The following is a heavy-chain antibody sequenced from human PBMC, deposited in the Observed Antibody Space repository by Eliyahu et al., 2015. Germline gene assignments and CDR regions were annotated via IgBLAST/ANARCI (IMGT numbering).Heavy chain of an antibody. J-gene: IGHJ5*02. CDR3: ARGGHEGVGGWGNWFDP. D-gene: IGHD1-26*01. CDR1: GGSISSGGYY. Sequence: QVQLQESGPGLVKPSQTLSLTCTVSGGSISSGGYYWSWIRQHPGKGLEWIGYIYYSGSTYYNPSLKSRVTISVDTSKNQFSLKLSSVTAADTAVYYCARGGHEGVGGWGNWFDPWGQGTLVTVSS. CDR2: IYYSGST. V-gene: IGHV4-31*03.